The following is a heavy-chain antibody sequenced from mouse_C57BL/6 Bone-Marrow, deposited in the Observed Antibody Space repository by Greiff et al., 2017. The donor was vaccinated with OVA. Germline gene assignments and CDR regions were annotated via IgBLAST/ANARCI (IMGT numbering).Heavy chain of an antibody. CDR2: IDPEDGET. Sequence: EVKLMESGAELVKPGASVKLSCTASGFTITDYYMHWVKQRTEQGLEWIGRIDPEDGETKYAPKFQGKATITADTSSNTAYLQLSSLTSEDTAVYYCADITTVVAYYFDYWGQGTTLTVSS. V-gene: IGHV14-2*01. CDR3: ADITTVVAYYFDY. J-gene: IGHJ2*01. CDR1: GFTITDYY. D-gene: IGHD1-1*01.